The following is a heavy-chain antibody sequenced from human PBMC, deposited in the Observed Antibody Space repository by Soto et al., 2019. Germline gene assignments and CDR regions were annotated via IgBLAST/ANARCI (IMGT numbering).Heavy chain of an antibody. CDR1: GDSVSSNSAA. V-gene: IGHV6-1*01. CDR3: ARVDLPPGVRGGSHYYYYMDV. Sequence: QVQLQQSGPGLVKPSQTLSLTCAISGDSVSSNSAAWNWIRQSPSRGLEWLGRTYYRSKWYNDYAVSVKSRITINPDTSKNQFSLQLNSVTPEDSAVYYCARVDLPPGVRGGSHYYYYMDVWGKGTTVTVSS. D-gene: IGHD3-10*02. CDR2: TYYRSKWYN. J-gene: IGHJ6*03.